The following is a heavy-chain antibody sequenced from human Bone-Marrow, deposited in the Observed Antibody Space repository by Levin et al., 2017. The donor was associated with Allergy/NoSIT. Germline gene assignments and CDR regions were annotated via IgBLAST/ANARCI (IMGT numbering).Heavy chain of an antibody. J-gene: IGHJ6*02. CDR1: GGSVSSGSYY. CDR3: ARDQGSGYVGSEIYYYYGMDV. Sequence: SETLSLTCTVSGGSVSSGSYYWSWIRQPPGKGLEWIGYIYYSGSTNYNPSLKSRVTISVDTSKNQFSLKLSSVTAADTAVYYCARDQGSGYVGSEIYYYYGMDVWGQGTTVTVSS. D-gene: IGHD5-12*01. V-gene: IGHV4-61*01. CDR2: IYYSGST.